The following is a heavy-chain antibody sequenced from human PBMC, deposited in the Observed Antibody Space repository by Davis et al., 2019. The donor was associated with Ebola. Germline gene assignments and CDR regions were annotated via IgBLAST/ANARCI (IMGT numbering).Heavy chain of an antibody. CDR3: AGMGARAYYYGMDV. D-gene: IGHD1-26*01. Sequence: GGSLRLSCAASGFTVSTNYMSWVRQAPGKGLEWVSVIYSGGSTYYADSVKGRFTISRDYSKNTLYLQMNSLRAEDTAVYYCAGMGARAYYYGMDVWGQGTTVTVSS. J-gene: IGHJ6*02. V-gene: IGHV3-66*01. CDR1: GFTVSTNY. CDR2: IYSGGST.